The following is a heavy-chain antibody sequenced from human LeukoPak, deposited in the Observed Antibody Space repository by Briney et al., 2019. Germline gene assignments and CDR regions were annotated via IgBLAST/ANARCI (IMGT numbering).Heavy chain of an antibody. Sequence: SETLSLTCTVAGGSISSYYWSWIRQPPGKGLEWIGYIYYSGSTNYNPSLKSRVTISVDTSKNQFSLKLSSVTAADTAVYYCARDGAWVADYFSYYYYGIDVWGQGTTVTVSS. CDR2: IYYSGST. CDR3: ARDGAWVADYFSYYYYGIDV. D-gene: IGHD2-15*01. V-gene: IGHV4-59*01. J-gene: IGHJ6*02. CDR1: GGSISSYY.